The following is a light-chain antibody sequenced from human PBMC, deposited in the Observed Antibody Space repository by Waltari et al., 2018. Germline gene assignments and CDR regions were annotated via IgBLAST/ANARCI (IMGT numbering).Light chain of an antibody. J-gene: IGLJ2*01. Sequence: SFPLTQKPSVPVSPRETAIITRSGEPWGDEYGAWYQHKPGQSPVLLIYQDNMRPSGIPERFSGSNSGNTATLTISGTQALDEADYYCQAWHTSTFVLFGGGTKLTVL. CDR3: QAWHTSTFVL. CDR2: QDN. V-gene: IGLV3-1*01. CDR1: PWGDEY.